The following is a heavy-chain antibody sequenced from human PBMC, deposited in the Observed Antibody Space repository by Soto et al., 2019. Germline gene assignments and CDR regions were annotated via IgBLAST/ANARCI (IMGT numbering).Heavy chain of an antibody. CDR1: GYSFTSYW. D-gene: IGHD2-2*01. Sequence: PGESLKISCKGSGYSFTSYWIGWVRQMPGKGLEWMGIIYPGDSDTRYSPSFQGQVTISADKSISTAYLQWSSLKASDTAMYYCARQRSYCSSTSCLIDYYYGMDVWGQGTTVTVSS. CDR2: IYPGDSDT. CDR3: ARQRSYCSSTSCLIDYYYGMDV. J-gene: IGHJ6*02. V-gene: IGHV5-51*01.